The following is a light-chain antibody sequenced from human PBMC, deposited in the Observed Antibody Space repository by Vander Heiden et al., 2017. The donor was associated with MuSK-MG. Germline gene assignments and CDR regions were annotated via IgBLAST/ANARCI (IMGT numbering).Light chain of an antibody. CDR1: FIGSKK. CDR3: QVWDRGTVI. J-gene: IGLJ2*01. V-gene: IGLV3-9*01. CDR2: KKD. Sequence: YDLTQPGAVSVAQGQTATITCGGDFIGSKKVHWYQVRTGQAPVLISHKKDNRPSGIPERVSGSNSWNTATLTSSRAQAGDESDYYCQVWDRGTVIFGGGTKLTVL.